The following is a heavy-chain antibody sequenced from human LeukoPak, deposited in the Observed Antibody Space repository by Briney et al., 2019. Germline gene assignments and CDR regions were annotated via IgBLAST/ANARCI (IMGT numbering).Heavy chain of an antibody. CDR1: GFSLSTSGVG. Sequence: SGPTLVNPTQTLTLTCTFSGFSLSTSGVGVGWIRQPPGKALEWLALIYWDDDKRYSPSLKSRLTITKDTSKNQVVLTMTNMDPVDTATYYCAHSRPQGPPRGSYKGGFDYWGQGTLVTVSS. CDR3: AHSRPQGPPRGSYKGGFDY. CDR2: IYWDDDK. V-gene: IGHV2-5*02. D-gene: IGHD1-26*01. J-gene: IGHJ4*02.